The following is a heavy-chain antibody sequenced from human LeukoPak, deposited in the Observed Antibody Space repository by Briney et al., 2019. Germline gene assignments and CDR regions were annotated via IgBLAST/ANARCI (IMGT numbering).Heavy chain of an antibody. D-gene: IGHD2-15*01. CDR2: ITNSGDST. Sequence: GGSLRLSCTASGFTFSSYAMSWVRQAPGKGLEWVSSITNSGDSTYYADSVKGRFIISRDNSKNTLSLQMYSLRVEDTAVYYCAKGLGGFDKWGQGTMVIVSS. CDR1: GFTFSSYA. CDR3: AKGLGGFDK. J-gene: IGHJ3*02. V-gene: IGHV3-23*01.